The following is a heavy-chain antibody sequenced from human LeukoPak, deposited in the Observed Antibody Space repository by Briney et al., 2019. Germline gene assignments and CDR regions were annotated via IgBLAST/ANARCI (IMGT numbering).Heavy chain of an antibody. CDR2: ISYVGSNK. Sequence: GGSLRLSCAASGFSFSSYTMHWVRQAPGKGLEWVAVISYVGSNKYYPDSVKGRFTISRDNSKNTLNLQMNSLRAEDTAVYYCARDASYCGGDCYSPFDYWGQGTLVTVSS. CDR3: ARDASYCGGDCYSPFDY. D-gene: IGHD2-21*02. J-gene: IGHJ4*02. V-gene: IGHV3-30-3*01. CDR1: GFSFSSYT.